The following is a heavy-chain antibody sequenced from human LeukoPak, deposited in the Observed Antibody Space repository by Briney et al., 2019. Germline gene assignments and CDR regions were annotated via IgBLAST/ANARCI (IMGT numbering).Heavy chain of an antibody. CDR3: VGSSGYYYGGFDY. D-gene: IGHD3-22*01. CDR2: IYGGGST. CDR1: EFTVSTKY. V-gene: IGHV3-66*01. Sequence: PGGSLRLSCVASEFTVSTKYMSWARQAPGKGLEWVSIIYGGGSTYDADSVKGRFTISRDTSKNTLYLQMNSLRAEDTAVYYCVGSSGYYYGGFDYWGQGTLVTVSS. J-gene: IGHJ4*02.